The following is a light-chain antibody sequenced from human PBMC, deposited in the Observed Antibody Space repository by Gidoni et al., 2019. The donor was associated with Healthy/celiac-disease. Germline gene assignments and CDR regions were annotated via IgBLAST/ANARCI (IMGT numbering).Light chain of an antibody. J-gene: IGKJ5*01. CDR2: AAS. V-gene: IGKV1-39*01. CDR3: QQSYSTPIT. Sequence: DIQMTRSPSSLSASVGDRVTITCRASQSISSYLNWYQQKPGKAPKLLIYAASSLQSGVPSRFRGRGSGTDFTLTISSLQPEDFATYYCQQSYSTPITFXQXTRLELK. CDR1: QSISSY.